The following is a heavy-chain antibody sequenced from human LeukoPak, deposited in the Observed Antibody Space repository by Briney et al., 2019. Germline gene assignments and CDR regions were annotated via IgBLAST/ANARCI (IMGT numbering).Heavy chain of an antibody. CDR1: GIVFSNTA. D-gene: IGHD6-19*01. V-gene: IGHV3-23*01. CDR3: GKDGGQYSSGPEFDP. Sequence: GGSLRLSCAASGIVFSNTAMNWARQSPGRGLEWISAISGGGERTFYADSVKGRFTISRDNSKNMVYLQMNSLRDDDTAIYYCGKDGGQYSSGPEFDPRGQGALVTVSS. J-gene: IGHJ5*02. CDR2: ISGGGERT.